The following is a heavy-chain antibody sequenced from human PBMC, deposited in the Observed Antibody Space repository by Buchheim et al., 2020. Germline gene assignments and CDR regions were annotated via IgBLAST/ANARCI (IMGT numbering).Heavy chain of an antibody. V-gene: IGHV5-51*01. Sequence: EVQLVQSGAEVKKAGESLRISCKGSGYSFTTYWIGWVRQMPGKGLEWMGIIYPHDSDTRYSPSFQGQVTISADTSLNTAYLQWSSLKASDTAIYYCARRTLILPSMGCFDPWGQGTL. CDR2: IYPHDSDT. CDR1: GYSFTTYW. CDR3: ARRTLILPSMGCFDP. D-gene: IGHD2/OR15-2a*01. J-gene: IGHJ5*02.